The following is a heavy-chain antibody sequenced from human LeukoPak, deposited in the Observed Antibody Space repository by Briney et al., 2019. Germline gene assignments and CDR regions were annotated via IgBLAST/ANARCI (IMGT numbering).Heavy chain of an antibody. Sequence: PGGSLRLSCAASGFTFSSYAMSWVRQAPGKGLEWVSAISGSGGSTYYADSVKGRFTISRDNSKNTLYLQMNSLRAEDTAVYYCAKDARGGYSYGFSDFDYWGQGTLVTVSS. V-gene: IGHV3-23*01. CDR1: GFTFSSYA. CDR3: AKDARGGYSYGFSDFDY. D-gene: IGHD5-18*01. CDR2: ISGSGGST. J-gene: IGHJ4*02.